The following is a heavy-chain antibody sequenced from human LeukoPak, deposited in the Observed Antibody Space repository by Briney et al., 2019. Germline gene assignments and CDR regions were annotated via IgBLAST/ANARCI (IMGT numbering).Heavy chain of an antibody. D-gene: IGHD4/OR15-4a*01. CDR2: ISGSGGST. Sequence: PGGSLRPSRAASGFTFSSYGMSWVRQPPGKGLEWVSAISGSGGSTYYADSVKGRFTISRDNSKNTLYLQMNSLRAGDTAVYYCARRAGAYSHPYDYWGQGTLVTVSS. CDR3: ARRAGAYSHPYDY. V-gene: IGHV3-23*01. CDR1: GFTFSSYG. J-gene: IGHJ4*02.